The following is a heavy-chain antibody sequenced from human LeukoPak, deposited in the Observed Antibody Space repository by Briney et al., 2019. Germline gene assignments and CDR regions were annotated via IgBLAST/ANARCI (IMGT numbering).Heavy chain of an antibody. CDR1: GFTFSSCA. CDR3: AKDTSYNYYDILTGYSEY. V-gene: IGHV3-23*01. J-gene: IGHJ4*02. Sequence: PGGSLRLSCAASGFTFSSCAMTWVRQAPNKGLEWVSAISGSGGSAYYADSVKGRFTISRDNSKNTLYLQMNSLRAEDTAVYYCAKDTSYNYYDILTGYSEYWGQGTLVTVSS. D-gene: IGHD3-9*01. CDR2: ISGSGGSA.